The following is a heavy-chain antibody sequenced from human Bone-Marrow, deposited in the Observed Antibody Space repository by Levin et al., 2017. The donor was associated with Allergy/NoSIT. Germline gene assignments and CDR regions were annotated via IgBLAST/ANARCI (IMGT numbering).Heavy chain of an antibody. Sequence: SQTLSLTCTVSGVSLSSGGYYWSWIRQHPGKGLEWIGYIFYTGTTYYNPSLKSRISISLDTSENHFSLILSSVTAAGTAVYYCARDGRLEDTRGGYYYYGMDVWGQGTTVTVSS. CDR2: IFYTGTT. D-gene: IGHD2-15*01. J-gene: IGHJ6*02. CDR1: GVSLSSGGYY. V-gene: IGHV4-31*03. CDR3: ARDGRLEDTRGGYYYYGMDV.